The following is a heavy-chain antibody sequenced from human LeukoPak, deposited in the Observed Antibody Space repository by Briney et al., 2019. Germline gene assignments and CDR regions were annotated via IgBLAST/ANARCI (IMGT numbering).Heavy chain of an antibody. CDR2: INPDGSDI. D-gene: IGHD3-10*01. CDR3: ARAESLHRWSGEWDYYYYMDV. CDR1: GFTFSDYW. Sequence: GGSLRLSCAASGFTFSDYWMHWVRQTPGRGLVWVSRINPDGSDILYADSVKGRFTISRDNSKNTLYLQMNSLRAEDTAVYYCARAESLHRWSGEWDYYYYMDVWGKGTTVTVSS. V-gene: IGHV3-74*01. J-gene: IGHJ6*03.